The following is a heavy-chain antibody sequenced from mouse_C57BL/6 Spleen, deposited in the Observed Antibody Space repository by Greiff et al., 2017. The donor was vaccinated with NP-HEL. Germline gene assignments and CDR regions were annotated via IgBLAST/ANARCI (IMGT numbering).Heavy chain of an antibody. J-gene: IGHJ1*03. V-gene: IGHV1-26*01. D-gene: IGHD3-1*01. CDR3: ARNTARYFDV. Sequence: VQLQQSGPELVKPGASVKISCKASGYTFTDYYMNWVKQSHGKSLEWIGDINPNNGGTSYNQKFKGKATLTVDKSSSTAYMELRSLTSEDSAVYYCARNTARYFDVWGTGTTVTVSS. CDR2: INPNNGGT. CDR1: GYTFTDYY.